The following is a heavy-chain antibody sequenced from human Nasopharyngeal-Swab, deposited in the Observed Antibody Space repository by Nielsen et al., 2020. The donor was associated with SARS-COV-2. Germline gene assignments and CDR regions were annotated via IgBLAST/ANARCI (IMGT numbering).Heavy chain of an antibody. D-gene: IGHD6-19*01. J-gene: IGHJ6*02. CDR2: IDPSDSYT. Sequence: GESLKISCKGSGYSFTSYLISWVRQMPGKGLEWMGRIDPSDSYTNYSPSFQGHVTISADKSISTAYLQWSSLKASDTAMYYCARQKAVAFYYYYGMDVWGQGTTVTVSS. CDR1: GYSFTSYL. CDR3: ARQKAVAFYYYYGMDV. V-gene: IGHV5-10-1*01.